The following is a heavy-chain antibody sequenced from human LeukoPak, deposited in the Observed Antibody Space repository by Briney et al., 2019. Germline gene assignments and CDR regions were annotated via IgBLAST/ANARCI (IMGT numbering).Heavy chain of an antibody. CDR3: ARDPPSGTFDY. V-gene: IGHV3-48*03. CDR2: ISSSGYTI. J-gene: IGHJ4*02. CDR1: GFTFSSYE. D-gene: IGHD1-26*01. Sequence: PGGSLRPSCAASGFTFSSYEMNWVRQAPGKGLEWVSYISSSGYTIYYADSVKGRFTISRDNAKNSLYLQMNSLRAEDTAVYYCARDPPSGTFDYWGQGTLVTVSS.